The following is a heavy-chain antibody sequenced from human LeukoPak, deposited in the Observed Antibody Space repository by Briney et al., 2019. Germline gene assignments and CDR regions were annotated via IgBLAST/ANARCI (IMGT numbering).Heavy chain of an antibody. D-gene: IGHD5-18*01. CDR3: ARGISGYTYVYAFDS. J-gene: IGHJ4*02. CDR1: GFTVSTNY. V-gene: IGHV3-53*01. CDR2: IYSGGRT. Sequence: PGGSLRLSCAASGFTVSTNYMSWVRQAPGKGLDWVAVIYSGGRTYFADCVKGRYTISRDNSKNTLYLQMNSLRADDTAVYYCARGISGYTYVYAFDSWGQGTLVTVSS.